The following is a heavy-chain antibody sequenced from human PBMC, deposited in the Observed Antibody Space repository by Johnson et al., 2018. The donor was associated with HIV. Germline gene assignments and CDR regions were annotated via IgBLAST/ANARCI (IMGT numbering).Heavy chain of an antibody. CDR1: GFTFSNYG. J-gene: IGHJ3*02. Sequence: QVQLVESGGGVVQPGRSLRLSCAASGFTFSNYGMHWVRLAPGKGLEWVAFIRYDGSNKYYGDSVKGRFTVSRDNSKNTLYLQMNSLRAEDTAVYYCAKDQWELSRGAFDIWGQGTMVTVSS. D-gene: IGHD1-26*01. CDR3: AKDQWELSRGAFDI. CDR2: IRYDGSNK. V-gene: IGHV3-30*02.